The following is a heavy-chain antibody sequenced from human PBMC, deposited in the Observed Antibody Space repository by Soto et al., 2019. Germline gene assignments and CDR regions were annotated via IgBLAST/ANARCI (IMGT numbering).Heavy chain of an antibody. CDR2: MYYNGNI. D-gene: IGHD3-16*01. CDR3: ASGGNWFDP. V-gene: IGHV4-59*02. CDR1: GGSVSNYY. Sequence: PSETLSLTCNVSGGSVSNYYWTWIRQSPEKGLEWIAYMYYNGNINYNPSLKSRVTISIDTSKNQFSLTLKSVTAADTAVYYCASGGNWFDPWGKGIQVT. J-gene: IGHJ5*02.